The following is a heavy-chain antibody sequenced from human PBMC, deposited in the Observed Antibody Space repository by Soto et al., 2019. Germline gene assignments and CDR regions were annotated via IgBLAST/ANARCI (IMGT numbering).Heavy chain of an antibody. D-gene: IGHD2-2*01. CDR2: INTSGGNT. Sequence: EVQLLESGGGLVQPGGSLRLSCAASGFTFSNYAMTWVRQAPGKGLEWVSTINTSGGNTHYADSVKGRFSVSRDNSKNTLSLQMTSLRAEDTAVYYCTKNCQHDSWGQGNLVTVSS. V-gene: IGHV3-23*01. CDR1: GFTFSNYA. J-gene: IGHJ5*01. CDR3: TKNCQHDS.